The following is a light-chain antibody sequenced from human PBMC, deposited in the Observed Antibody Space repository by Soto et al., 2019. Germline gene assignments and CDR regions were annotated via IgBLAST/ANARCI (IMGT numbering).Light chain of an antibody. V-gene: IGKV3-11*01. CDR2: DAS. Sequence: EIVLTQSPAPLSLSPGERATLSCRASQSVTSYLAWYQQKPGQAPRLLIYDASNRATGIPARFSGSGSGTDFTLTIRSLEPEDFAVYYCQHRSNWPPTFGKGTKVEIK. CDR3: QHRSNWPPT. J-gene: IGKJ1*01. CDR1: QSVTSY.